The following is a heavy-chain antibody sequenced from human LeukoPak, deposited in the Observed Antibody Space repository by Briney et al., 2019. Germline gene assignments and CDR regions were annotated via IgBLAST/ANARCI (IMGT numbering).Heavy chain of an antibody. CDR1: GFSFDDSG. Sequence: PGGSLRLSCAASGFSFDDSGMSWVRQAPGKGLEWVSAINWNGGRTGYADSVKGRFTISRDNAKNSLYLQMNSLRAEDTALYHCARDFYDSSGYYFPDYWGQGTLVTVSS. V-gene: IGHV3-20*01. CDR3: ARDFYDSSGYYFPDY. CDR2: INWNGGRT. J-gene: IGHJ4*02. D-gene: IGHD3-22*01.